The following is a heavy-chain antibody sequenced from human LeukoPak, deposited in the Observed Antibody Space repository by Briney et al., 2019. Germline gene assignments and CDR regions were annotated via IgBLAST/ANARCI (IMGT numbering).Heavy chain of an antibody. D-gene: IGHD2-15*01. CDR3: ARHRALGQIPRTPYYYYGMDV. CDR2: INPSGGST. J-gene: IGHJ6*02. V-gene: IGHV1-46*01. Sequence: ASVKVSCKASGYTFTSYYMHWVRQAPGQGLEWMGIINPSGGSTSYAQKFQGRVTMTRDTSTSTAYMELSSLRSEDTAVYYCARHRALGQIPRTPYYYYGMDVWGQGTTVTVSS. CDR1: GYTFTSYY.